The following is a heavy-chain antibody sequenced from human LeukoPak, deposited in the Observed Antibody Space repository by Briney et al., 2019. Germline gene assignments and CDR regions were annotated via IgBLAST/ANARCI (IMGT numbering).Heavy chain of an antibody. CDR1: GYSISSGYY. CDR2: IYHSGST. Sequence: SETLSLTCAVSGYSISSGYYWGWIRQPPGQGLEWIGTIYHSGSTYYNPSLKSRVTISVDTSKNQFSLKLSSVTAADTAVYYCARRLRYDSSGEPPYYFDYWGQGTLVTVFS. J-gene: IGHJ4*02. CDR3: ARRLRYDSSGEPPYYFDY. D-gene: IGHD3-22*01. V-gene: IGHV4-38-2*01.